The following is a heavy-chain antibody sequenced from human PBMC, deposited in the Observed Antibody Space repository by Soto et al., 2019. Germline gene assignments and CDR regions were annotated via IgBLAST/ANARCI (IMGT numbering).Heavy chain of an antibody. V-gene: IGHV3-23*01. CDR2: ISGSGGST. J-gene: IGHJ4*02. CDR1: GFTFSTDA. Sequence: EVQLLESGGGLVQPGGSLRLSCAASGFTFSTDAMSWVRQAPGKGLEWVSGISGSGGSTHYAGSVKGRFTISRDNSKNTLYLQMNSLTAEDTAVYYCAKTLWFAELLDFFDYWGQGTLVTVSS. D-gene: IGHD3-10*01. CDR3: AKTLWFAELLDFFDY.